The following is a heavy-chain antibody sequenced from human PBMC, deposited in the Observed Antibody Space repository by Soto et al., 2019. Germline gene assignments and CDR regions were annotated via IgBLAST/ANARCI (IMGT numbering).Heavy chain of an antibody. Sequence: GGSLRLSCAAFGLTVSGKYYMAWVRQAPGKGLEWLSALYDLDGIYYADSVKGRFTTSGDSSKNIVYLQMNDLRPDDTAVYYCASWHLREDAYDVWGQGTTVTVSS. CDR2: LYDLDGI. D-gene: IGHD4-17*01. CDR1: GLTVSGKYY. V-gene: IGHV3-53*01. CDR3: ASWHLREDAYDV. J-gene: IGHJ3*01.